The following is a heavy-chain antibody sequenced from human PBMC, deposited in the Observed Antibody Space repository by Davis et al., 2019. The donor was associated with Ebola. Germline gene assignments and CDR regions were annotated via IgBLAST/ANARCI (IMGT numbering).Heavy chain of an antibody. V-gene: IGHV3-21*01. CDR2: ISSSSSYI. D-gene: IGHD7-27*01. CDR1: GFTFSSYW. J-gene: IGHJ4*02. Sequence: GESLKISCAASGFTFSSYWMSWVRQAPGKGLEWVSSISSSSSYIYYADSVKGRFTISRDNAKNSLYLQMNSLRAEDTAVYYCARDPVTGAHWGQGTLVTVSS. CDR3: ARDPVTGAH.